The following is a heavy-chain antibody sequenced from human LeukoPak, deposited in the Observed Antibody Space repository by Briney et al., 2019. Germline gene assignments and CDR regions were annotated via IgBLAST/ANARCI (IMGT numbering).Heavy chain of an antibody. CDR3: ARLKDSGWYGHYGMDV. J-gene: IGHJ6*02. V-gene: IGHV4-59*08. Sequence: PSETLSLTCTVSGGSISSYYWSWIRQPPGKGLEWIGYIYYSESTNYNPSLKSRVTISVDTSKNQFSLKLSSVTAADTAVYYCARLKDSGWYGHYGMDVWGQGTTVTVSS. CDR1: GGSISSYY. D-gene: IGHD6-19*01. CDR2: IYYSEST.